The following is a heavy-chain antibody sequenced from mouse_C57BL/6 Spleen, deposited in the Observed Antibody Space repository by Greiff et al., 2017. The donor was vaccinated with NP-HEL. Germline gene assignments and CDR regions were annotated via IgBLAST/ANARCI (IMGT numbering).Heavy chain of an antibody. V-gene: IGHV5-9*01. D-gene: IGHD2-5*01. CDR1: GFTFSSYT. CDR3: ARQAYYSNYGAMDY. J-gene: IGHJ4*01. Sequence: EVKVVESGGGLVKPGGSLKLSCAASGFTFSSYTMSWVRQTPEKRLEWVATISGGGGNTYYPDSVKGRFTISRDNAKNTLYLQMRSLGSEDTALYYCARQAYYSNYGAMDYWGQGTSVTVSS. CDR2: ISGGGGNT.